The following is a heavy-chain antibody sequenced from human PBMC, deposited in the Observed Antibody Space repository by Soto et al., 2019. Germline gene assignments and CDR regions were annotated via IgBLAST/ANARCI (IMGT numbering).Heavy chain of an antibody. D-gene: IGHD2-8*01. CDR3: ARLIGHSWLAS. Sequence: SPTLSLTYAISGDSVSTNSTTWDWIRQSPSRSLEWLGRTYYRSKWYNDYAVSVKGRITINPDTSNNQLSLQLNSVTPDDTAVYYCARLIGHSWLASWGQGTLDIVSS. CDR2: TYYRSKWYN. V-gene: IGHV6-1*01. CDR1: GDSVSTNSTT. J-gene: IGHJ5*01.